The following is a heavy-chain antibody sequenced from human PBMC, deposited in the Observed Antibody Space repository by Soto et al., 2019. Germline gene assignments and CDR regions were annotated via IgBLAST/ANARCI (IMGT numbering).Heavy chain of an antibody. V-gene: IGHV1-46*03. D-gene: IGHD6-13*01. CDR2: INPSGGST. CDR3: AGEEESSSWSLEVDAFDI. Sequence: GASVKVSCKASGYTFTSYYMHWVRQPPGQELEWMGIINPSGGSTSYAQKFQGRVTMTRDTSTSTVYMELSSLRSEDTAVYYCAGEEESSSWSLEVDAFDIWGQGTMVTVSS. J-gene: IGHJ3*02. CDR1: GYTFTSYY.